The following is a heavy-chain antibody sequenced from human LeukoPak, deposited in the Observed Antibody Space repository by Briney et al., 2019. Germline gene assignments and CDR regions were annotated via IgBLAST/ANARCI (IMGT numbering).Heavy chain of an antibody. Sequence: GASLKISCKGSGYSFTSYWIGWVRQMPGKGLEWMGIIYPGDSDTRYSPSFQGQVTISADKSISTAYLQWSSLKASDTAMYYCARLRLVITESDAFDIWGQGTMVTVSS. J-gene: IGHJ3*02. CDR1: GYSFTSYW. CDR3: ARLRLVITESDAFDI. CDR2: IYPGDSDT. V-gene: IGHV5-51*01. D-gene: IGHD3-9*01.